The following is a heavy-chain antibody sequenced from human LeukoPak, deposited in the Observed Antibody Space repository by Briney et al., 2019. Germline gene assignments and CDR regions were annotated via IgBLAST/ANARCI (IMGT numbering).Heavy chain of an antibody. CDR3: AKGGGIVAVPAAQEGLSVDP. V-gene: IGHV3-30*18. Sequence: GGSLILSCAASGFTFSSYGMHWVRQAPGKGLEWVAVISYDGSNKYYADSVKGRFTISRDNSKNTLYLQMNSLRAEDTAVYYCAKGGGIVAVPAAQEGLSVDPWGQGTLVTVSS. D-gene: IGHD2-2*01. CDR1: GFTFSSYG. J-gene: IGHJ5*02. CDR2: ISYDGSNK.